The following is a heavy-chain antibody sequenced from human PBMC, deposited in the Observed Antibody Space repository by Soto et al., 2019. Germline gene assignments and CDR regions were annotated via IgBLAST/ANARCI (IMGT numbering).Heavy chain of an antibody. Sequence: SVKVSCKASGGTFSSYAISWVRQAPGQGLEWMGGIIPIFGTANYAQKFQGRVTITADESTSTAYMGLSSLRSEDTAVYYCARARKVGATTGYFDYWGQGTLVTVSS. CDR1: GGTFSSYA. V-gene: IGHV1-69*13. CDR3: ARARKVGATTGYFDY. D-gene: IGHD1-26*01. J-gene: IGHJ4*02. CDR2: IIPIFGTA.